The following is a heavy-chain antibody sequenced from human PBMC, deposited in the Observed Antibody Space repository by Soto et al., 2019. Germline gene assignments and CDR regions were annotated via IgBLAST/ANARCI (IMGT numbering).Heavy chain of an antibody. D-gene: IGHD3-9*01. CDR2: IYYSGST. CDR3: ARQGAGAYFDWIDKPSNWFDP. Sequence: QLQLQESGPGLVKPSETLSLTCTVSGGSISSSSYYWGWVRQSPGKGLEWIGSIYYSGSTYYNPSLKSRVTISVDTSKNQFSLRLSSVTAADTAVYYCARQGAGAYFDWIDKPSNWFDPWGQGTLVTVSS. CDR1: GGSISSSSYY. J-gene: IGHJ5*02. V-gene: IGHV4-39*01.